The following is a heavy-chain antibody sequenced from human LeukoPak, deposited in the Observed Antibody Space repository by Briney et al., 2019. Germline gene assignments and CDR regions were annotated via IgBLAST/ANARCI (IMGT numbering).Heavy chain of an antibody. CDR3: ATGYYGSGSYYNSTWVRSIYFDY. CDR2: FDPEDGET. J-gene: IGHJ4*02. CDR1: GYTLTELS. Sequence: ASVKVSCKVSGYTLTELSMRWVRQAPGKGLEWMGGFDPEDGETIYAQKFQGRVTMTEDTSTDTAYMELSSLRSEDTAVYYCATGYYGSGSYYNSTWVRSIYFDYWGQGTLVTVSS. V-gene: IGHV1-24*01. D-gene: IGHD3-10*01.